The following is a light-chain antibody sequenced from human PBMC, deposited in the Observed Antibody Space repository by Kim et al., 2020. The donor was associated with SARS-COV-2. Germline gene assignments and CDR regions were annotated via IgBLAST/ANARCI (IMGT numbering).Light chain of an antibody. CDR2: GAS. V-gene: IGKV1-39*01. CDR1: QSSSRY. J-gene: IGKJ1*01. Sequence: DIQMTQSPSSLSASVGDRVTITCRASQSSSRYFNWYQQKPGEAPKLLIYGASSLQSGVPSRFSGSGSGTDFTLTITSLQPEDFATYYCQQSYNTPPTFGQGTKVDIK. CDR3: QQSYNTPPT.